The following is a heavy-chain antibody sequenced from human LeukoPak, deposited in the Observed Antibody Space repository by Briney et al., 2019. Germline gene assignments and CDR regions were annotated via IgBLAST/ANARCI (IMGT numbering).Heavy chain of an antibody. CDR3: ARTTMVRGTYYMDV. J-gene: IGHJ6*03. D-gene: IGHD3-10*01. Sequence: TSETLSLTCTVSGGSISSYYWSWIRQPPGKGLEWIGYIYYSGYTNYNPSLKSRVTISVGTSKNQFSLKLSSVTAADTAVYYCARTTMVRGTYYMDVWGKGTTVTISS. V-gene: IGHV4-59*01. CDR1: GGSISSYY. CDR2: IYYSGYT.